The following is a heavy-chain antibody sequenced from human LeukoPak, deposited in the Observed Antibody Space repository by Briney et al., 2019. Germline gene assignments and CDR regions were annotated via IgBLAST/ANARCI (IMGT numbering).Heavy chain of an antibody. Sequence: GGSLRLSCAASGFTFRSYAMSWVRQAPGKGLEWVSVISSTGGSTFYADSVKGRFTISRDNSKNTLYLQMNSLRAEDTAVYYCAKGVYDNYFDYWGQGTLVTVSS. CDR1: GFTFRSYA. CDR2: ISSTGGST. CDR3: AKGVYDNYFDY. J-gene: IGHJ4*02. D-gene: IGHD3-16*01. V-gene: IGHV3-23*01.